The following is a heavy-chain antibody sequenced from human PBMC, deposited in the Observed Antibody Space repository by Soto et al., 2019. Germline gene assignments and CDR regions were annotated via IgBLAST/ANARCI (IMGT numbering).Heavy chain of an antibody. CDR1: GGSIRSDY. Sequence: QVQLQESGPGLVKPSETLSLTCTVSGGSIRSDYWSWIRQPAGKGLEWIGRIYTSGSTNYNPSLKSRVTTSVDTSKNQFSLKLSSVTAADTAVYYCARDGVGQWLASFDYWGQGTLVTVSS. CDR2: IYTSGST. D-gene: IGHD6-19*01. J-gene: IGHJ4*02. V-gene: IGHV4-4*07. CDR3: ARDGVGQWLASFDY.